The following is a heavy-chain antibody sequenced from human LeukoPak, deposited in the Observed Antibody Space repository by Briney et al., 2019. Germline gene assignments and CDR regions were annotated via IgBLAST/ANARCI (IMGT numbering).Heavy chain of an antibody. CDR3: AKVVGATILDY. V-gene: IGHV3-48*01. CDR2: ISSSSSTI. D-gene: IGHD1-26*01. Sequence: GGSLRLSCAASGFTFSSYSMNWVRQAPGKGLEWVSYISSSSSTIYYADSVKGRFTISRDNAKNSLYLQMNSLRAEDTAVYYCAKVVGATILDYWGQGTLVTVSS. J-gene: IGHJ4*02. CDR1: GFTFSSYS.